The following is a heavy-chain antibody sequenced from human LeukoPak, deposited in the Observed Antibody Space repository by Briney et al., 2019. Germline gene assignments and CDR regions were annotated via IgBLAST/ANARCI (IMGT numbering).Heavy chain of an antibody. D-gene: IGHD1-26*01. Sequence: SETLSLTCAVSGYSISSGYYWGWIRQPPGEGLEWIGSIYHSGSTYYNPSLKSRVTISVDTSKNQFSLKLSSVTAADTAVYYCARCGSGSSRNDYWGQGTLVTVSS. J-gene: IGHJ4*02. CDR3: ARCGSGSSRNDY. CDR2: IYHSGST. CDR1: GYSISSGYY. V-gene: IGHV4-38-2*01.